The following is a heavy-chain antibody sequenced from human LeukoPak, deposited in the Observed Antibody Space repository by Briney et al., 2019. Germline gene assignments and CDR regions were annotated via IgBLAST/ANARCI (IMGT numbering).Heavy chain of an antibody. CDR3: AKDYRGSGYFFDV. CDR1: GFTFSIYA. CDR2: ISGNGDTT. Sequence: GGSLRLSCAGSGFTFSIYAMSWVRQAPGKGLEWVSVISGNGDTTYYADSVKGRFTISRDNSKNTLYLQMNSLRAEDTAIYSCAKDYRGSGYFFDVWGQGTMVAVSS. J-gene: IGHJ3*01. D-gene: IGHD3-3*01. V-gene: IGHV3-23*01.